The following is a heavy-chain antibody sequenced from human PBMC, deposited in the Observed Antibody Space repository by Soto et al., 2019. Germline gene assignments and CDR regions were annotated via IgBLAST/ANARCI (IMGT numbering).Heavy chain of an antibody. V-gene: IGHV1-18*04. Sequence: QVQLVQSGPEVKKPGASVRVSCMTSGYAFTSYGVNWVRQVPGPGLEWKGWIAPHSGRTTYLPKFQGRFTITADPSTNTAYMELTSLSADDTGIYFCARAATGSYHSAYWGQGTVVSVSA. J-gene: IGHJ4*02. CDR3: ARAATGSYHSAY. CDR2: IAPHSGRT. D-gene: IGHD3-10*01. CDR1: GYAFTSYG.